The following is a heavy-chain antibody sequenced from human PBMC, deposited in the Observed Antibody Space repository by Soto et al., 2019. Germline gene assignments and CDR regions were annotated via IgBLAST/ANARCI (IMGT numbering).Heavy chain of an antibody. D-gene: IGHD1-1*01. V-gene: IGHV3-30-3*01. CDR3: ARVGKKYPGGMDV. J-gene: IGHJ6*02. CDR2: ISYDGSNK. CDR1: GFTFSSYA. Sequence: GSLRLSCAASGFTFSSYAMHWVRQAPGKGLEWVAVISYDGSNKYYADSVKGRFTISRDNSKNTLYLQMNSLRAEDTAVYYCARVGKKYPGGMDVWGQGTTVTVSS.